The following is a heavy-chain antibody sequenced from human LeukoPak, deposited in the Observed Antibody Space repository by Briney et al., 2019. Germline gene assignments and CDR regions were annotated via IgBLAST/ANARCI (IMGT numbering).Heavy chain of an antibody. Sequence: PSETLSLTCTVSGGSISSSGYYWGWIRQSPEKGLEWIGSISYSGSTYDNPSLKSRVTISVDTSKNQFFLKLTSVTASESAVYYCARSKIGPAGPHYFDYWGQGTLVTVSS. CDR3: ARSKIGPAGPHYFDY. CDR2: ISYSGST. V-gene: IGHV4-39*01. J-gene: IGHJ4*02. D-gene: IGHD6-13*01. CDR1: GGSISSSGYY.